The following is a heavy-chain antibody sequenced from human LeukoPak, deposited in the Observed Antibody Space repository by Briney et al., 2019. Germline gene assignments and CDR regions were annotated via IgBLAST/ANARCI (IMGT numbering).Heavy chain of an antibody. CDR2: VIPIFGTA. CDR3: ARAVAGTGRPVDY. V-gene: IGHV1-69*06. D-gene: IGHD6-19*01. CDR1: VGTFSSYA. Sequence: SVQVSCKASVGTFSSYAISWVRQAPGQGLEWMGGVIPIFGTANYAQKFQGRVTITADKSTSTAYMELSSLRSEDTAVYYCARAVAGTGRPVDYWGQGTLVTVSS. J-gene: IGHJ4*02.